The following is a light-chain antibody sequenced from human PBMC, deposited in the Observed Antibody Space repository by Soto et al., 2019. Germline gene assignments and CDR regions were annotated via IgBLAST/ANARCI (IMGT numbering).Light chain of an antibody. CDR1: SSDIGGYNY. Sequence: QSVLTQPASVSGSPGQSITISCTGTSSDIGGYNYVSWYQQHPGKAPEVVIYHVSNRPLGVSNRCSASKSGNTASLIISGLQADDEADYFCSSYRSTTPFGVFGTGAKVTVL. CDR3: SSYRSTTPFGV. V-gene: IGLV2-14*03. CDR2: HVS. J-gene: IGLJ1*01.